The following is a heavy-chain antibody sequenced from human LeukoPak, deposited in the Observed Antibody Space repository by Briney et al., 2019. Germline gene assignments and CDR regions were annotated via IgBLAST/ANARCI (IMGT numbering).Heavy chain of an antibody. D-gene: IGHD4-17*01. J-gene: IGHJ4*02. CDR1: GFTFSSYG. CDR3: ARDEVTTPRD. Sequence: QPVRSLRLSCAASGFTFSSYGMHWVRQAPGKGLEWVAVMWYDGSNKYYADSVKGRFTISRDNSKNTLYLQMHSLRAEDTAVYYCARDEVTTPRDWGQGTLVTVSS. CDR2: MWYDGSNK. V-gene: IGHV3-33*01.